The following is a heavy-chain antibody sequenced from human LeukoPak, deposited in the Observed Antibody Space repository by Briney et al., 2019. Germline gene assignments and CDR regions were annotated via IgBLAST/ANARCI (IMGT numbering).Heavy chain of an antibody. D-gene: IGHD3-10*01. CDR1: GGSISSYY. V-gene: IGHV4-59*01. J-gene: IGHJ5*02. CDR2: IYYSGST. CDR3: ARAPMVRAGWLDP. Sequence: PSETLSLTCTVSGGSISSYYWSWIRQPPGKGLEWIGYIYYSGSTNYNPSLKSRVTISVDTSKNQFSLKLSSVTAADTAVYYCARAPMVRAGWLDPWGQGTLVTVSS.